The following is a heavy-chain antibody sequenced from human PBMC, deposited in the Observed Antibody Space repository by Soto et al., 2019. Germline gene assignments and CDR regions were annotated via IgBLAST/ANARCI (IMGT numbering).Heavy chain of an antibody. D-gene: IGHD6-6*01. J-gene: IGHJ2*01. CDR1: GYTFTSYA. CDR3: ARDRGIIAARSLNLYFDL. CDR2: INAGNGNT. V-gene: IGHV1-3*01. Sequence: ASVKVSCKASGYTFTSYAMHWVRQAPGQRXEWMGWINAGNGNTKYSQKFQGRVTITRDTSASTAYMELSSLRSEDTAVYYCARDRGIIAARSLNLYFDLWGRGTLVTVFS.